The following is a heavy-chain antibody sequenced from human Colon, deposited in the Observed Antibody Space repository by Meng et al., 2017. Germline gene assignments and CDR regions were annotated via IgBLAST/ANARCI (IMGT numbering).Heavy chain of an antibody. CDR1: GGSFSGFY. CDR3: ATGLRHGDWFDP. D-gene: IGHD4-17*01. J-gene: IGHJ5*02. Sequence: VQIQQGGAGLLKPSETLSLTCAVSGGSFSGFYWSWIRQPPGKGLEWIGEIDHFGISNYNSSLKGRLTMSVDTSKKQISLTLTSVTAADTAVYYCATGLRHGDWFDPRGPGTLVTVSS. V-gene: IGHV4-34*02. CDR2: IDHFGIS.